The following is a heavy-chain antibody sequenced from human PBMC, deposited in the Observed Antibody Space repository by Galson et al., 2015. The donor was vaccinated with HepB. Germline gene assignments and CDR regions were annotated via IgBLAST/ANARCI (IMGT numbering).Heavy chain of an antibody. Sequence: SLRLSCAASGFTFSSYAMSWVRQAPGKGLEWVSAISGSGGSTFYADSVKGRFTISRDNSKNTLYLLMNSLRAEDTALYYCAKDGQLWPTYYFDYWGQGTLVTVSS. CDR2: ISGSGGST. V-gene: IGHV3-23*01. CDR1: GFTFSSYA. CDR3: AKDGQLWPTYYFDY. J-gene: IGHJ4*02. D-gene: IGHD5-18*01.